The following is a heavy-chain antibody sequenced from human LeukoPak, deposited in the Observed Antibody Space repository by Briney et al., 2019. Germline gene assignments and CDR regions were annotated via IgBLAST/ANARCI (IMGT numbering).Heavy chain of an antibody. CDR2: ISGSGGST. V-gene: IGHV3-23*01. J-gene: IGHJ4*02. CDR3: AKGDYGDYDRTYYFDY. D-gene: IGHD4-17*01. Sequence: GGSLRLSCAASGFTFSSYAMSWVRQAPGKGLEWVSAISGSGGSTYYADSVKGRFTISRDNSRNTLYLQMSSLRAEDTAVYYCAKGDYGDYDRTYYFDYWGQGTLVTVSS. CDR1: GFTFSSYA.